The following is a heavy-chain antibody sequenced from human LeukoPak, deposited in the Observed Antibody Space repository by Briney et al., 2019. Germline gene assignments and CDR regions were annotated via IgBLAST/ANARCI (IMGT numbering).Heavy chain of an antibody. J-gene: IGHJ4*02. CDR1: GFIFSDYG. V-gene: IGHV3-23*01. CDR2: ISGSGGST. Sequence: GGTLRLSCAAFGFIFSDYGMSWVRQAPGKGLEWVSGISGSGGSTYYAESVKGRFTISRDNSKNTLYLQMNSLRAEDTAVYYCAKTILYSYGSGSYYPGYWGQGTLVTVSS. D-gene: IGHD3-10*01. CDR3: AKTILYSYGSGSYYPGY.